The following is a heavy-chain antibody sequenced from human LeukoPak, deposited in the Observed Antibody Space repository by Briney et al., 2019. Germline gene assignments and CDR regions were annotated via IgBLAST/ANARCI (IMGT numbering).Heavy chain of an antibody. V-gene: IGHV3-23*01. CDR3: AARDITMVREGDY. J-gene: IGHJ4*02. CDR1: GFTFSNYA. CDR2: ISGSGDST. Sequence: GGSLRLPWAAYGFTFSNYAVSWVRQAPGKGLEWVSSISGSGDSTNYADSVKGRFTISRDNSKNTLYLQMNSLRAEDTAVYYCAARDITMVREGDYWGQGTLVTVSS. D-gene: IGHD3-10*01.